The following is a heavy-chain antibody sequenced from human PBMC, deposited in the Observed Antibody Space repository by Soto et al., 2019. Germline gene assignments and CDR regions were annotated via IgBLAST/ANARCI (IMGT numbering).Heavy chain of an antibody. Sequence: QVQLVQSGADVKNPGASVKVSCNASGYTFPIYGISWVRQAPGQGLEVMGWIRAYNGNTNYAQKLQRRVTRTTTTSTGTAYMELSSLRSDRTAVYYCARDPSRRGDAFAIWGQGTIVTVSS. J-gene: IGHJ3*02. CDR2: IRAYNGNT. V-gene: IGHV1-18*01. CDR1: GYTFPIYG. CDR3: ARDPSRRGDAFAI.